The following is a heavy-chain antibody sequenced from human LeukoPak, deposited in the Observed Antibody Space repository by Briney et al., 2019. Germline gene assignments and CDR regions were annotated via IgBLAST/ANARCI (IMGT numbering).Heavy chain of an antibody. CDR2: ISSSSSYI. Sequence: GGSLRLSCAASGFTFSSYSMNWVRQAPGKGLEWVSSISSSSSYIYYADSVKGRFTISRDNAKNSLYLQMNSLRAEDSAVYYCARNHGSGWYYFDYWGQGTLVTVSS. D-gene: IGHD6-19*01. V-gene: IGHV3-21*01. CDR3: ARNHGSGWYYFDY. CDR1: GFTFSSYS. J-gene: IGHJ4*02.